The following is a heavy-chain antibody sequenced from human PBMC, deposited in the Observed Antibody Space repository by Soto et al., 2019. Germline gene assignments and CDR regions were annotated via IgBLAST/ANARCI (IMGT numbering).Heavy chain of an antibody. V-gene: IGHV3-74*01. CDR2: INTDGSNT. J-gene: IGHJ5*02. Sequence: DVQLVETGGGVVPPGGSLRLSCAASGLTFNRYWMHWVRHAPGKGLVWVSHINTDGSNTNYADSVKGRFTISRDNAKSTLYVQMNSLRDEDTAVYYCAREFCSGGNCYTYYFDPWGQGIPVTVSS. CDR1: GLTFNRYW. D-gene: IGHD2-15*01. CDR3: AREFCSGGNCYTYYFDP.